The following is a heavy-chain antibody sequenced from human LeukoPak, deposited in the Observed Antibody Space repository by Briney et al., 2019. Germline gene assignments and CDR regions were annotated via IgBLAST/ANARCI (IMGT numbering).Heavy chain of an antibody. V-gene: IGHV3-30*02. CDR2: IRHDGSNK. J-gene: IGHJ3*02. D-gene: IGHD3-16*01. CDR1: GFTFSSYG. Sequence: PGGSLRLSCAASGFTFSSYGMHWVRQAPGKGLEWVAFIRHDGSNKYDADSVKGRFTISRDNSKNTLYLQMNSLRPEDTAVYYCAKDPAARPLRLITDDAFDIWGQGTMVTVSS. CDR3: AKDPAARPLRLITDDAFDI.